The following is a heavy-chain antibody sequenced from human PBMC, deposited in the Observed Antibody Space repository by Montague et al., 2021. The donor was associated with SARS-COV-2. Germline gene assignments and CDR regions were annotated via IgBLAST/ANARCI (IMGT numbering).Heavy chain of an antibody. D-gene: IGHD3-10*01. CDR1: GGSFSAYS. Sequence: SETLSLTCAVHGGSFSAYSWNWIRQPPGKGLEWMGEIHHGGSTNYHPSLKSQVTISADTSKNQFSLKLTSVAAADTAVYYCARLGDGVVPTPILGVGPYYSYYYLDVWGKGTPVTVSS. CDR3: ARLGDGVVPTPILGVGPYYSYYYLDV. J-gene: IGHJ6*03. V-gene: IGHV4-34*01. CDR2: IHHGGST.